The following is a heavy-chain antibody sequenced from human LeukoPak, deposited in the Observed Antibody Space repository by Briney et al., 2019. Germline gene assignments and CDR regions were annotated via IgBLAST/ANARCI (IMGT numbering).Heavy chain of an antibody. CDR3: ATNYSYDRSGLSFDS. D-gene: IGHD3-22*01. Sequence: SETLSLTCAVYGGSFSGYYWSWIRQPPGKGLEWIGEINHSGSTNYNPSLKSRVTISVDTSKNQFSLKLSSVTAADTAVYYCATNYSYDRSGLSFDSWAREPWSPSPQ. V-gene: IGHV4-34*01. CDR1: GGSFSGYY. CDR2: INHSGST. J-gene: IGHJ4*02.